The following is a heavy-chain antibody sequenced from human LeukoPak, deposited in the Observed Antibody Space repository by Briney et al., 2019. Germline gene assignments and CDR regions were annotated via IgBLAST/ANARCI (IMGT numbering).Heavy chain of an antibody. Sequence: ASVKVSCKASGYTFTGYYMHWVRQAPGQGLEWMGWINPNSGGTNYAQKFQGWVTMTRDTSISTAYMELSRLRSDDTAVYYCARDRGYCSGGSCYSGGRNWFDPWGQGTLVTVSS. V-gene: IGHV1-2*04. D-gene: IGHD2-15*01. CDR1: GYTFTGYY. J-gene: IGHJ5*02. CDR2: INPNSGGT. CDR3: ARDRGYCSGGSCYSGGRNWFDP.